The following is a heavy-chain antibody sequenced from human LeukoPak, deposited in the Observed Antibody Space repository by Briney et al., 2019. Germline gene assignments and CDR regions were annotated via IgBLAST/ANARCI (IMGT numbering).Heavy chain of an antibody. V-gene: IGHV3-73*01. J-gene: IGHJ4*02. D-gene: IGHD3-22*01. CDR2: IRSKANSYAT. CDR1: GFTFSGSA. Sequence: GGSLRLSCAASGFTFSGSAMHWVRQASGKGLEWVGRIRSKANSYATAYAASVKGRFTISRDDSKNTAYLQMNSLKTEDTAVYYCTRLAELDYYDSSGYYLEDYWGQGTLVTVSS. CDR3: TRLAELDYYDSSGYYLEDY.